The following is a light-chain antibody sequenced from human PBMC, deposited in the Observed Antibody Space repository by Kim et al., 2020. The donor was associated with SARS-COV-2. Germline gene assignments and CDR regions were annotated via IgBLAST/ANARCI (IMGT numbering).Light chain of an antibody. J-gene: IGLJ2*01. CDR1: VLTESY. V-gene: IGLV3-27*01. Sequence: SVSPGQTARITCSGDVLTESYARCFQQNPGQAPVVVIYKGSERPSGFPDRFSVSGSGTTVTLTISGAQVEDESDYYCYSAADNRGIFGGGTQLTVL. CDR2: KGS. CDR3: YSAADNRGI.